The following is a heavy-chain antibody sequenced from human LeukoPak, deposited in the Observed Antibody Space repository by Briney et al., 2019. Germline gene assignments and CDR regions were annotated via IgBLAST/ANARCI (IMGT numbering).Heavy chain of an antibody. CDR2: FYNSGTT. CDR3: ARGDSWFDP. V-gene: IGHV4-59*01. Sequence: SETLSLTCAVYGESFSDYYWGWIRQPPGKGLEWIGYFYNSGTTNHNPSLKPRVTISVDTSKNQFSLMLTSVTAADTAVYYCARGDSWFDPWGQGTLVTVSS. CDR1: GESFSDYY. J-gene: IGHJ5*02.